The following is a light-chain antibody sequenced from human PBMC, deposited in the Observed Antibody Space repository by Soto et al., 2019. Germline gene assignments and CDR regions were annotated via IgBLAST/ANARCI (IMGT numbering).Light chain of an antibody. V-gene: IGKV3-20*01. Sequence: EIVLTQSPGTLSLSPGERATLSCRASQSISSTYLVWYQQRPGQAPRLLIYGASSRATGIPDRFSGSRSGTDFTLTISRLEPEDFAVYYCHQYHSSPPMYTFGQGTKLEIK. CDR2: GAS. CDR1: QSISSTY. CDR3: HQYHSSPPMYT. J-gene: IGKJ2*01.